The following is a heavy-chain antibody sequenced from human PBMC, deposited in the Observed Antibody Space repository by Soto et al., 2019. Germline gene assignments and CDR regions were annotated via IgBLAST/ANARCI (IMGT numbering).Heavy chain of an antibody. V-gene: IGHV3-30-3*01. D-gene: IGHD6-19*01. CDR1: GFTFSSYA. CDR3: ARASNGWYYEY. J-gene: IGHJ4*02. CDR2: ISYDGSNK. Sequence: QVQLVESGGGVVQPGRSLRLSCAASGFTFSSYAMHWVRQAPGKGLEWVAVISYDGSNKYYADSVKGRFTISRDNSKNTLYLQMNSLRAEGTAVYYCARASNGWYYEYWGQGTLVTVSS.